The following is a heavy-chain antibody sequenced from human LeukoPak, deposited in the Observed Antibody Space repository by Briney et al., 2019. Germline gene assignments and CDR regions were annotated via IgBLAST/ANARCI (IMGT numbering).Heavy chain of an antibody. CDR3: ARVTTVTTYYYYGMDV. J-gene: IGHJ6*02. CDR2: IYYSGST. D-gene: IGHD4-17*01. CDR1: GGSISSYY. Sequence: SETLSLTCTVSGGSISSYYWSWIRQPPGKGLEWIGYIYYSGSTNYNPSLKSRVTISVDTSKNQFPLKLSSVTAADTAVYYCARVTTVTTYYYYGMDVWGQGTTVTVSS. V-gene: IGHV4-59*01.